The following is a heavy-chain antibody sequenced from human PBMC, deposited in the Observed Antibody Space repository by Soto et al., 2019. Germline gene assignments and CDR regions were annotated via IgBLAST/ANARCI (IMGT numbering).Heavy chain of an antibody. CDR3: ARGRLISLYYFDY. Sequence: GGSLRLSCAASGFTFSNYDMHWVRQVTGKGLEWVSTIGTAGDTYYPGSVKGRLTISRENAKNSLYLQMNSLRAEDTAVYYCARGRLISLYYFDYWGQGTLVTSPQ. D-gene: IGHD2-15*01. CDR1: GFTFSNYD. J-gene: IGHJ4*02. V-gene: IGHV3-13*01. CDR2: IGTAGDT.